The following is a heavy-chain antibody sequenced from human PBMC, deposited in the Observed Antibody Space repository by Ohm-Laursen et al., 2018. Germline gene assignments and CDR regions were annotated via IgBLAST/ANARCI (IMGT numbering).Heavy chain of an antibody. J-gene: IGHJ4*02. CDR2: IYYSGST. Sequence: SETLSLTCTVSSGSLTCYYWSWIRHPPGKALECSGYIYYSGSTNYNPSIKSRLTISVDTFKNQFPLKLSSVTPADTAVYYCARDLAAAGAFDYWGQGTLVTVSS. V-gene: IGHV4-59*01. D-gene: IGHD6-25*01. CDR3: ARDLAAAGAFDY. CDR1: SGSLTCYY.